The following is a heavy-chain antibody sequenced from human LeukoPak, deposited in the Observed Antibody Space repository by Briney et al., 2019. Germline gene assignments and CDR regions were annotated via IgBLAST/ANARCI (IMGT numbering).Heavy chain of an antibody. V-gene: IGHV4-59*01. J-gene: IGHJ4*02. CDR3: ARGVYIAAAQYGY. CDR1: GGSISSYY. D-gene: IGHD6-13*01. CDR2: IYYSGTT. Sequence: SETLSLTCTVSGGSISSYYWNWIRQPPGKGLEWIGYIYYSGTTNYNPSLKSRVTISVDASKNQFSLKLSSVTAADTAVYYCARGVYIAAAQYGYWGQGTLVTVSS.